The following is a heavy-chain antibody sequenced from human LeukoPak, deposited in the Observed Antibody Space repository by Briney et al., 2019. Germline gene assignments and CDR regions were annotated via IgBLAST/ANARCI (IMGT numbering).Heavy chain of an antibody. CDR3: ARDRRYDFWSGYYTGGTFDY. J-gene: IGHJ4*02. Sequence: SETLSLTCTVSGGSISSHFWTWIRQPPGKGLDRIGYIYYSWSTNYNPSLKSRVTISVDTSKNQFSLKLSSVTAADTAVYYCARDRRYDFWSGYYTGGTFDYWGQGTLVTVSS. D-gene: IGHD3-3*01. CDR2: IYYSWST. CDR1: GGSISSHF. V-gene: IGHV4-59*11.